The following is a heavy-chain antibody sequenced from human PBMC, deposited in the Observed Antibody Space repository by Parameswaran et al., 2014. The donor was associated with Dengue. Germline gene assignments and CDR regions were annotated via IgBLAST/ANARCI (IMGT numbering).Heavy chain of an antibody. Sequence: VRQAPGKGLEWMGIIYPGDSDTRYSPSFQGQVTISADKSISTAYLQWSSLKASDTAMYYCARRDDVGYTTVYDYWGQGTLVTVSS. CDR2: IYPGDSDT. CDR3: ARRDDVGYTTVYDY. D-gene: IGHD4-11*01. V-gene: IGHV5-51*01. J-gene: IGHJ4*02.